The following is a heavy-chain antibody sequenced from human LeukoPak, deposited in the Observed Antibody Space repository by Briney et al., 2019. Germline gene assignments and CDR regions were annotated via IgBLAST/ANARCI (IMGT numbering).Heavy chain of an antibody. CDR2: INSAGSST. CDR1: GFTFSRYW. V-gene: IGHV3-74*01. J-gene: IGHJ5*02. Sequence: GGSLRLSCAASGFTFSRYWMHWVRQAPGQGLVWVSRINSAGSSTSYVDFVRGRFTISRDNAKNTLYLQMDSLRADDTAVYYCTKEDRNCFDPWGQGTLVTVSS. CDR3: TKEDRNCFDP.